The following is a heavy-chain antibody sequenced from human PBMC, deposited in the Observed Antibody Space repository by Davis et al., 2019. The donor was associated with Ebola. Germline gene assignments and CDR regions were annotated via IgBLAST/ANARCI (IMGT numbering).Heavy chain of an antibody. CDR3: ARGARNERNWFDP. D-gene: IGHD1-1*01. CDR2: INHSGST. J-gene: IGHJ5*02. Sequence: MPSETLSLTCAVYGGSFSSYYWNWIRQPPGKGLEWIGEINHSGSTNYNPSLKSRVTISVDTSKNQFSLKLSSVTAADTAVYCCARGARNERNWFDPWGQGTLVTVSS. CDR1: GGSFSSYY. V-gene: IGHV4-34*01.